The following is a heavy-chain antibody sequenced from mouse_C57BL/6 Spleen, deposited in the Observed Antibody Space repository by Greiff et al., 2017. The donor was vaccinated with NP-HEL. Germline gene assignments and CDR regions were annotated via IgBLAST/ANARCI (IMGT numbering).Heavy chain of an antibody. D-gene: IGHD2-5*01. CDR2: IDPNSGGT. CDR1: GYTFTSYW. J-gene: IGHJ4*01. Sequence: VQLQQPGAELVKPGASVKLSCTASGYTFTSYWMHWVKQRPGRGLEWIGRIDPNSGGTKYTAKFQSKATLTVDKPSSTAYIQLSSLTSKDSAVYDCARGGSNYEDYAMDYWGQGTSVTVSS. CDR3: ARGGSNYEDYAMDY. V-gene: IGHV1-72*01.